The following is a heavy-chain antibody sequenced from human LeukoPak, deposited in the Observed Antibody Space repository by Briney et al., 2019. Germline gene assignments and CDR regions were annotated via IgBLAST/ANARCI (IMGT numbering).Heavy chain of an antibody. V-gene: IGHV3-23*01. CDR2: ISGRGDGT. D-gene: IGHD3-22*01. CDR3: AKDYYYDSSGYYSGGAFDV. CDR1: GFTFSAFG. Sequence: GGSLRLSCAASGFTFSAFGMSWVRQAPGKGLEWVSSISGRGDGTDHAESVKGRFTVSRENFKNTMFLQMNSLRVEDTAVYYCAKDYYYDSSGYYSGGAFDVWGQGTMVTVSS. J-gene: IGHJ3*01.